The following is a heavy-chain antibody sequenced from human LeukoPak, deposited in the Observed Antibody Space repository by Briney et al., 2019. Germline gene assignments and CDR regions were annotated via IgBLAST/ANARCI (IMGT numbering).Heavy chain of an antibody. CDR2: INSDGSTT. V-gene: IGHV3-74*01. Sequence: AGSLRLSCAASGFIFSSYWMHWVRQAPGKGLVWVSRINSDGSTTSYADSVKGRFTISRDNAKNTVYLQMNSLRAEDTAVYYCARDCSSTSCPPDGAFDIWGQGTMVTVSS. D-gene: IGHD2-2*01. CDR3: ARDCSSTSCPPDGAFDI. CDR1: GFIFSSYW. J-gene: IGHJ3*02.